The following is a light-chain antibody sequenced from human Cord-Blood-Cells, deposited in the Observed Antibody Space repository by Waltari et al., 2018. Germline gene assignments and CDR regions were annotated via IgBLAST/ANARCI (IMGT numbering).Light chain of an antibody. V-gene: IGLV2-23*01. CDR2: EGS. CDR1: SSDVGGYNL. J-gene: IGLJ3*02. CDR3: CSYAGSSTLV. Sequence: QSALPQPASVSGSPGQSIPISCTGTSSDVGGYNLFSWYQQHPGKAPKPMIYEGSKRPSGVSNRFSGSKSGNTASLTISGLQAEDEADYYCCSYAGSSTLVFGGGTKLTVL.